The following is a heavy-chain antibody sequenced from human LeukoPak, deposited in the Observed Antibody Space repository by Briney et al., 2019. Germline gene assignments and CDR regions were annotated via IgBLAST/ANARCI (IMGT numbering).Heavy chain of an antibody. Sequence: PSETLSLTCSVSGGSIIGHWWSWIRQPPGKGLEWIVDVFYSGGNNYNPSLQSRLTISLNTSKNQFSFNLRSVTATHTAMYYCARRNTAEASIDFWGQGTLVTASS. D-gene: IGHD2-21*01. J-gene: IGHJ4*02. CDR3: ARRNTAEASIDF. CDR2: VFYSGGN. CDR1: GGSIIGHW. V-gene: IGHV4-59*08.